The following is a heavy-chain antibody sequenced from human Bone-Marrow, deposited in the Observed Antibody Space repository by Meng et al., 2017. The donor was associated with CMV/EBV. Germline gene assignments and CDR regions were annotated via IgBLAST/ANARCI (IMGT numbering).Heavy chain of an antibody. V-gene: IGHV1-18*01. D-gene: IGHD6-6*01. CDR3: ARGIGSSSWFDY. CDR2: VSAYNGNT. J-gene: IGHJ4*02. Sequence: ASVKVSCKASGYTFSSYEINGVRQAPGQGLEWMGWVSAYNGNTNYAQQFQGRVTMNTDTSTSTGYMELRSLRSEDAAVYYCARGIGSSSWFDYWGQGTLVTVSS. CDR1: GYTFSSYE.